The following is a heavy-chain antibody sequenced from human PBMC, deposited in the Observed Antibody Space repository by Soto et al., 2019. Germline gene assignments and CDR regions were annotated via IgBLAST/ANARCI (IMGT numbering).Heavy chain of an antibody. CDR2: INTGNGNT. J-gene: IGHJ6*02. D-gene: IGHD1-1*01. V-gene: IGHV1-3*04. CDR1: GYTFTRYA. CDR3: AREVVWVAGTTRYYYGMDV. Sequence: ASVKVSCKASGYTFTRYAMHLVRQAPGQKLEWMGYINTGNGNTKYSQKFQGRVTMTRDTSTSTVYMELSSLRSEDTAVYYCAREVVWVAGTTRYYYGMDVWGQGTTVTVSS.